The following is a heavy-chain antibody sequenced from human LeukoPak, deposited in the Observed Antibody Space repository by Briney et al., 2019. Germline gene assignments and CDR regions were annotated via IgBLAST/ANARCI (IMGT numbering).Heavy chain of an antibody. J-gene: IGHJ3*02. D-gene: IGHD5-24*01. CDR2: MNPNSGNT. V-gene: IGHV1-8*01. Sequence: GASVKVSCKASGYTFTSYDINWVRQATGQGLEWMGWMNPNSGNTGYAQKFQGRVTMTRDTSTSTVYMELSSLRSEDTAVYYCARAGDGYNHGAFDIWGQGTMVTVSS. CDR3: ARAGDGYNHGAFDI. CDR1: GYTFTSYD.